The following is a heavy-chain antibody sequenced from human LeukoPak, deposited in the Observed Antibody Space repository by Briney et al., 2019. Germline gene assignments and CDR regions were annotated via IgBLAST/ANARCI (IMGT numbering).Heavy chain of an antibody. Sequence: SVKVSCKASGGTFSSYAISWVRQAPGQGLEWMGRIIPIFGTANYAQKFQGRVTITTDESTSTAYIELSRLRSEDTAVYFCARVNRFLEWLPPVDWGQGTLVTVSS. V-gene: IGHV1-69*05. CDR3: ARVNRFLEWLPPVD. J-gene: IGHJ4*02. CDR1: GGTFSSYA. D-gene: IGHD3-3*01. CDR2: IIPIFGTA.